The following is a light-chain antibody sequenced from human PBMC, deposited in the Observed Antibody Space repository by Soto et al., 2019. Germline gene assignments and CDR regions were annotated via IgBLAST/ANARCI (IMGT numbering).Light chain of an antibody. V-gene: IGLV2-14*01. CDR3: TSRTSRSTYV. Sequence: QSVLTQPASVSGSPGQSITISCTGTSSDVGGYNYVSWYQHHPGKAPKLMISEVSNRPSGVSNRFSGSKSGNTASLTISGLQAEDEADYYCTSRTSRSTYVFGTGTKLTVL. J-gene: IGLJ1*01. CDR2: EVS. CDR1: SSDVGGYNY.